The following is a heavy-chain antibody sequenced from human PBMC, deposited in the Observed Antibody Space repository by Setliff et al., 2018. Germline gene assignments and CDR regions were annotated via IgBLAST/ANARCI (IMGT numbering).Heavy chain of an antibody. CDR3: ARAHTWSLPNDNSGYPGWFDP. CDR2: IHHSGKA. CDR1: GFSIGSGYY. Sequence: SETLSLTCAVSGFSIGSGYYWGWIRQPPGKGLEWIVNIHHSGKAYYNPSLKSRVTMSVDTSKNHVSLKLSSVTAADTAVYYCARAHTWSLPNDNSGYPGWFDPWGQGTLVTV. J-gene: IGHJ5*02. V-gene: IGHV4-38-2*01. D-gene: IGHD3-22*01.